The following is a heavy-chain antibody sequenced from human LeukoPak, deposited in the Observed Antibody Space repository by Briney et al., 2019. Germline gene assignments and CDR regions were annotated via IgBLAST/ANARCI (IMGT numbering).Heavy chain of an antibody. Sequence: ASVKVSCKTSGYTFTSHYIHWVRQASGQGLEWMGIISPSGGSTTYAQKFQGRVTMTRDPSTSTVYMDLSSLRSEDTAVYYCARDSTPYSGSYLNWFDPWGQGTLVTVSS. J-gene: IGHJ5*02. CDR3: ARDSTPYSGSYLNWFDP. D-gene: IGHD1-26*01. CDR1: GYTFTSHY. CDR2: ISPSGGST. V-gene: IGHV1-46*01.